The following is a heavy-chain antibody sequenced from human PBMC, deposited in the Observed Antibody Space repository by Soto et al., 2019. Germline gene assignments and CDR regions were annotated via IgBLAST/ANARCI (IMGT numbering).Heavy chain of an antibody. Sequence: GSLRLACPTFGCTFTSFAMTGVRQAPGKGLEWVSSISGAGVSKYYADSVKVRVSISRDNSKNILHLQVNNLRVEDTATYYCAKLFRGYSGYVESWGQGTPVTVYS. D-gene: IGHD5-12*01. J-gene: IGHJ4*02. CDR1: GCTFTSFA. CDR3: AKLFRGYSGYVES. V-gene: IGHV3-23*01. CDR2: ISGAGVSK.